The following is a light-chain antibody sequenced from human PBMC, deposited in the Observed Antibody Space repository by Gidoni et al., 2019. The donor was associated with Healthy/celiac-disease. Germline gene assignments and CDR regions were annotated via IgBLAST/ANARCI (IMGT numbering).Light chain of an antibody. CDR3: QQYSNWPRT. Sequence: EMVMTQSPATLSVSPGERATLSCRASQSVSTNLAWYQQKPGQAPRLLIYGASIRATDIPARFSGSGSGTEFTLTISSLQSEDFAVYYCQQYSNWPRTFGQGTKVEIK. V-gene: IGKV3-15*01. CDR2: GAS. CDR1: QSVSTN. J-gene: IGKJ1*01.